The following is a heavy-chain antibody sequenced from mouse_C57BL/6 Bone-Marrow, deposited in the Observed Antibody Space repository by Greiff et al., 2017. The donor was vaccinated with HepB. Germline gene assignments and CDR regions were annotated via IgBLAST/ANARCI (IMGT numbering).Heavy chain of an antibody. V-gene: IGHV6-3*01. D-gene: IGHD2-5*01. J-gene: IGHJ2*01. CDR3: TGSSNYYFDY. Sequence: EVQGVESGGGLVQPGGSMKLSCVASGFTFSNYWMNWVRQSPEKGLEWVAQIRLKTDNYATHYAESVKGRFTISRDDTKNSLYLQMNNLRAEDSGIYYCTGSSNYYFDYWGQGTTLTVSS. CDR2: IRLKTDNYAT. CDR1: GFTFSNYW.